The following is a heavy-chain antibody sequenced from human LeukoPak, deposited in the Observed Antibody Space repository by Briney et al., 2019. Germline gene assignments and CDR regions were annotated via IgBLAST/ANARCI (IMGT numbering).Heavy chain of an antibody. D-gene: IGHD3-22*01. CDR2: INPNSGGT. V-gene: IGHV1-2*06. CDR3: ASDITDYYDSSGYAFDI. Sequence: ASVKVSCKASGYTFTGYYMHWVRQAPGQGLEWMGRINPNSGGTNYAQKFQGRVTMTRDTSISTAYMELSRLRSDDTAVYYCASDITDYYDSSGYAFDIWGKGQWSPSLQ. CDR1: GYTFTGYY. J-gene: IGHJ3*02.